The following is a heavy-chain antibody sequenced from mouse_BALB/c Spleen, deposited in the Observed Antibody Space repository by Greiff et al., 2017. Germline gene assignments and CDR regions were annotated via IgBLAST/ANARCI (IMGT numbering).Heavy chain of an antibody. J-gene: IGHJ4*01. CDR1: GYSITSDYA. D-gene: IGHD2-4*01. CDR2: ISYSGST. Sequence: EVKLQESGPGLVKPSQSLSLTCTVTGYSITSDYAWNWIRQFPGNKLEWMGYISYSGSTSYNPSLKSRISITRDTSKNQFFLQLNSVTTEDTATYYCATYDYDDAMDYWGQGTSVTVSS. V-gene: IGHV3-2*02. CDR3: ATYDYDDAMDY.